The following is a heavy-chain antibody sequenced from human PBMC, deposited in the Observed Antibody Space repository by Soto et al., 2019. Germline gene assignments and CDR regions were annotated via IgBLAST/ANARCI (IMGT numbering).Heavy chain of an antibody. CDR2: ISFDGKNR. D-gene: IGHD2-15*01. J-gene: IGHJ4*02. CDR1: GFIFSNYG. V-gene: IGHV3-30*18. Sequence: QVQLVESGGGVVQPGKSLRLSCAASGFIFSNYGMHWVRQAPGKGLEWVALISFDGKNRNYADSVKGRFTIYRDNPKNTLYLEMNSLSPEDTAFYYCAKRGGVVGGSEHPFSEYWGQGTLVTVSS. CDR3: AKRGGVVGGSEHPFSEY.